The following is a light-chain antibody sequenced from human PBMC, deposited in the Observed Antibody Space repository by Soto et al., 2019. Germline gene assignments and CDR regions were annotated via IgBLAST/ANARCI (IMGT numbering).Light chain of an antibody. Sequence: DIQITKSPSTLSASVGDRVTITCRASQTISNWLAWYQQKPGKAPKVLIYDASTLDGGVPSRFSGSGYGTDFTLSISSLQPEDFATYYCQQSYGSPLTFGGGTKVDIK. CDR1: QTISNW. CDR2: DAS. CDR3: QQSYGSPLT. V-gene: IGKV1-5*01. J-gene: IGKJ4*01.